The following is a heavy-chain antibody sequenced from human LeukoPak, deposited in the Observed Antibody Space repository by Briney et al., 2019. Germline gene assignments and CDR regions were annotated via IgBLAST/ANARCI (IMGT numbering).Heavy chain of an antibody. V-gene: IGHV4-39*01. Sequence: SETLSLTCSVSGGSISSSSHYWGWIRQSPGMGLEWIGSIFDSGSTYYNPSLKSRVTISADTSKNQFSLKLSSVTAADTAVYYCARHPGGVYYGDYDGSWFDPWGQGTLVTVSS. D-gene: IGHD4-17*01. CDR3: ARHPGGVYYGDYDGSWFDP. CDR2: IFDSGST. J-gene: IGHJ5*02. CDR1: GGSISSSSHY.